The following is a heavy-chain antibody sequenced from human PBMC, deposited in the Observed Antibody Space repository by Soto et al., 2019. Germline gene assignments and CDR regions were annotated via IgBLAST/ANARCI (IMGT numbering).Heavy chain of an antibody. J-gene: IGHJ6*02. CDR1: GYTFTSYY. D-gene: IGHD3-9*01. V-gene: IGHV1-46*01. CDR3: ARAFGLYDILTAMTPYYYYYGMDV. CDR2: INPSGGST. Sequence: GASLKVSCKASGYTFTSYYMHWVRQAPGQGLEWMGIINPSGGSTSYAQKFQGRVTMTRDTSTSTVYMELSSLRSEDTAVYYCARAFGLYDILTAMTPYYYYYGMDVWGQGTTVTVSS.